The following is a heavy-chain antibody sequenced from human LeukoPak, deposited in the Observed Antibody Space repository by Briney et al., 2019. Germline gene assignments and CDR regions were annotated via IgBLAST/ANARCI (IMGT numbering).Heavy chain of an antibody. CDR1: GYTFTSYA. V-gene: IGHV1-69*13. Sequence: SVKVSCKASGYTFTSYAMNWVRQAPGQGLEWMGGIIPISGAAEYAQKFQGRVTITADEPTTTAYMELTSLTSDDTAVYYCARETGTVPFHNVLTGRQDFYYYYIDVWGKGTTVTVSS. CDR2: IIPISGAA. D-gene: IGHD3-9*01. CDR3: ARETGTVPFHNVLTGRQDFYYYYIDV. J-gene: IGHJ6*03.